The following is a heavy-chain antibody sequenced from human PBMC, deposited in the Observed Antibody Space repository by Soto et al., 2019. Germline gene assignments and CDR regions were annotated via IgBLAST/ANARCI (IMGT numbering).Heavy chain of an antibody. J-gene: IGHJ4*02. CDR3: AREWGYYSDF. CDR2: IFHSGST. Sequence: SETLSLTCAVSGDSISNSRWWTWVRQPPGKGLEWIGDIFHSGSTNYNPSLKSRVTISVDTSKNQFSLKLSSVTAADTAVYYCAREWGYYSDFWGQGTLVTVSS. CDR1: GDSISNSRW. V-gene: IGHV4-4*02. D-gene: IGHD3-16*01.